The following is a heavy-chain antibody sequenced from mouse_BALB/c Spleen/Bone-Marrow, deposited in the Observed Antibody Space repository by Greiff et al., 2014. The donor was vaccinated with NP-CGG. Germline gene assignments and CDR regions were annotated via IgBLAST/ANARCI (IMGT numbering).Heavy chain of an antibody. CDR3: TIRYYAMDY. CDR1: GYTFTRYT. CDR2: IIPNSGYS. J-gene: IGHJ4*01. V-gene: IGHV1-4*01. Sequence: QVQLQQSGAELARPGASVKMSCQASGYTFTRYTMHWEKKRPGQGLEWIGYIIPNSGYSNYNQKFKDKATLTADKSSSTAYMQLSSLTPEDSAVYYCTIRYYAMDYWGQGTSVTVSS. D-gene: IGHD1-1*01.